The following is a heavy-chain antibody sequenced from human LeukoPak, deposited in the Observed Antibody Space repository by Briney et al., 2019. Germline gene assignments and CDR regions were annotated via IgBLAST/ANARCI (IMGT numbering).Heavy chain of an antibody. CDR3: VRDRARGFSSGWLNWFDP. J-gene: IGHJ5*02. Sequence: VASVKVSCKASGYTFTGYYMHWVRQAPGQGLEWMGWINLNRGGTNYAQQFQGRVTMTRDTSISTAYMELSRLRSDDTAVYYCVRDRARGFSSGWLNWFDPWGQGTLVTVSS. CDR1: GYTFTGYY. V-gene: IGHV1-2*02. CDR2: INLNRGGT. D-gene: IGHD6-19*01.